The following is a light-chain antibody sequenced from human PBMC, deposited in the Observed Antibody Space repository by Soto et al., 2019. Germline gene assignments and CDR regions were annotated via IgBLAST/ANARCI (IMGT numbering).Light chain of an antibody. CDR3: SSYAGSNNLG. Sequence: QSALTQPPSASGSPGQSVTISCTGTSSDVGGYNYVSWYQQRPGKAPKLMIYEVSKRPSGVPDRFSGSKSGNTASLTVSGLQAEDEADYYCSSYAGSNNLGFGGGTQLTVL. CDR1: SSDVGGYNY. V-gene: IGLV2-8*01. J-gene: IGLJ2*01. CDR2: EVS.